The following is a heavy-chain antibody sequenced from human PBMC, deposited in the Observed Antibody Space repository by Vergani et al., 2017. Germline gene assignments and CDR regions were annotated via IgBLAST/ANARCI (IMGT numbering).Heavy chain of an antibody. D-gene: IGHD1-26*01. Sequence: QVQLVESGGGVVQPGRSLRLSCAASGFTFSSYGMHWVRQAPGKGLEWVAVIWYDGSNKYYADSVKGRFTISRDNSKNTLYLQMNSLRAEDTAVYYCASRGVGATTIDYWGQGTLVTVSS. CDR2: IWYDGSNK. CDR3: ASRGVGATTIDY. CDR1: GFTFSSYG. V-gene: IGHV3-33*01. J-gene: IGHJ4*02.